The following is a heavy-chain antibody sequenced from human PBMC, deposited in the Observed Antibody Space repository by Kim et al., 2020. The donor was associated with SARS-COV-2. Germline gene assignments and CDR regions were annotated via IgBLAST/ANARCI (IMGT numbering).Heavy chain of an antibody. J-gene: IGHJ5*02. V-gene: IGHV4-34*01. CDR3: ARGGEHIVVVTPTHWFDP. CDR2: INHSGVT. D-gene: IGHD2-21*02. CDR1: GGSLRGYY. Sequence: SETLSLTCTVSGGSLRGYYWSWIRQAPGKGLEWIGEINHSGVTDYNPSLKNRLTLSLDTSRNQFSLNLNSVTAADTAVYYCARGGEHIVVVTPTHWFDPWGQGTLVTVSS.